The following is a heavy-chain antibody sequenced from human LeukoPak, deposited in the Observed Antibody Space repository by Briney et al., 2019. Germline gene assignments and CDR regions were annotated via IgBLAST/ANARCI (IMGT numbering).Heavy chain of an antibody. V-gene: IGHV3-15*01. CDR1: GFTFSNAW. CDR2: IKSKTDGGTT. CDR3: ATDDFYDSSDLAGY. J-gene: IGHJ4*02. D-gene: IGHD3-22*01. Sequence: GGSLRLSCAASGFTFSNAWMSWVRQAPGKGLEWVGRIKSKTDGGTTDYAAPVKGRFTISRDDSKNTLYLQMNSLRADDTAVYYCATDDFYDSSDLAGYWGQGTLVTVSS.